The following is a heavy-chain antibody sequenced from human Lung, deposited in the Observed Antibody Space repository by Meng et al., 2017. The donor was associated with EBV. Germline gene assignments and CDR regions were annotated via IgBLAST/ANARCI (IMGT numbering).Heavy chain of an antibody. V-gene: IGHV4-30-4*08. J-gene: IGHJ5*02. CDR2: IYDSGST. Sequence: QGQLQESGPALVKPSQTLSLTCTVFGGSIRFGDYYWSWIRQPPGKGLEWIGYIYDSGSTSYNPSLMSRVTISVDTSRNQFSLKLTSVTAADTAVYYCAREYSSSSGLPGPWGQGTLVTVSS. CDR3: AREYSSSSGLPGP. D-gene: IGHD6-6*01. CDR1: GGSIRFGDYY.